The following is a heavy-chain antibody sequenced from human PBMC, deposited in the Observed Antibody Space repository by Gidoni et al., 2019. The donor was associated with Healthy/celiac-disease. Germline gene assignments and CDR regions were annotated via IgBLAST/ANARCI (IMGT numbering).Heavy chain of an antibody. V-gene: IGHV4-39*01. CDR3: ARLTNVNHDFWSGYYFFEEGDWFDP. Sequence: QLQLQESGPGLVKPSETLSLTCTVSGGSISSSRYYWGWIRQPPGKGLEWIGSFHYSGSTYFNPSLKSRVTISVDTSKKQFSLKLSSVTAADTAVYYCARLTNVNHDFWSGYYFFEEGDWFDPWGQGTLVTVSS. D-gene: IGHD3-3*01. J-gene: IGHJ5*02. CDR1: GGSISSSRYY. CDR2: FHYSGST.